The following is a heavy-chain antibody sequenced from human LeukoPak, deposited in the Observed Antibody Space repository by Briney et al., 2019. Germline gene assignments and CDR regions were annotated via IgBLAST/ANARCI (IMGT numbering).Heavy chain of an antibody. CDR1: GGSFSGYY. V-gene: IGHV4-34*01. D-gene: IGHD2-15*01. Sequence: PSETLSLTCAVYGGSFSGYYWSWIRQPPGKGLDWIGEINHSGSTNYNPSLKSRVTISVDTSKNQFSLKLNSMTAADTAVYYCASPRDVAVVVGATAGYFDLWGRGTLVTVSS. CDR2: INHSGST. J-gene: IGHJ2*01. CDR3: ASPRDVAVVVGATAGYFDL.